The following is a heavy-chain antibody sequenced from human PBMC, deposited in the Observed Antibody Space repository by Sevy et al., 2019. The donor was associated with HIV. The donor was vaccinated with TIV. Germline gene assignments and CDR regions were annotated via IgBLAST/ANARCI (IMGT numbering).Heavy chain of an antibody. D-gene: IGHD6-13*01. Sequence: GGSLRLSCAASGFTFSSYAMHWVRQAPGKGLEWVAVISYDGSNKYYADSVKGRFTISRDNSKNTLYLQMNSLGAEDTAVYYWARDPITGYSSSWYDRYYYYGMDVWGQGTTVTVSS. V-gene: IGHV3-30-3*01. CDR3: ARDPITGYSSSWYDRYYYYGMDV. CDR1: GFTFSSYA. J-gene: IGHJ6*02. CDR2: ISYDGSNK.